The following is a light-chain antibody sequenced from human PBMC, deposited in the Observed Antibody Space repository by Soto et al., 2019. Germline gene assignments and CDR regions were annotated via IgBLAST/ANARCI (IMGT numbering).Light chain of an antibody. CDR1: SSNIGGNT. CDR3: AAWDDSLKGPV. Sequence: QPVLTQPPSASGTPGQRVTISCSGSSSNIGGNTVNWYQQNPGTAPRLLIHTNNQRPSGVPDRFSGSKSGTSASLAISGLQSEDEADYYCAAWDDSLKGPVFGGGTKLTVL. J-gene: IGLJ2*01. V-gene: IGLV1-44*01. CDR2: TNN.